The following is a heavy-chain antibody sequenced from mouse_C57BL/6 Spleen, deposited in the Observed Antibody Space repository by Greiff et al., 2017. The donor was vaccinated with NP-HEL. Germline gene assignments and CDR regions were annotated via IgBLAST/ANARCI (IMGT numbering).Heavy chain of an antibody. CDR2: IDPETGGT. D-gene: IGHD1-1*01. CDR1: GYTFTDYE. J-gene: IGHJ1*03. CDR3: TIPLYYYGSSYWYFDV. Sequence: VQLQQSGAELVRPGASVTLSCKASGYTFTDYEMHWVKQTPVHGLEWIGAIDPETGGTAYNQKFKGKAILTADKSSSTAYMELRSLTSDDSAVYYCTIPLYYYGSSYWYFDVWGTGTTVTVSS. V-gene: IGHV1-15*01.